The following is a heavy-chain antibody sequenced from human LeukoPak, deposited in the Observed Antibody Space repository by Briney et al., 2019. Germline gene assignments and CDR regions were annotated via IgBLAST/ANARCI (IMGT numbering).Heavy chain of an antibody. CDR2: ISAYNGNT. D-gene: IGHD3-22*01. CDR3: ARDPGLFKPIDY. J-gene: IGHJ4*02. CDR1: GYTFTGYY. Sequence: GASVKVSCKASGYTFTGYYMHWVRQAPGQGLEWMGWISAYNGNTNYAQKLQGRVTMTTDTSTSTAYMELRSLRSDDTAVYYCARDPGLFKPIDYWGQGTLVTVSA. V-gene: IGHV1-18*04.